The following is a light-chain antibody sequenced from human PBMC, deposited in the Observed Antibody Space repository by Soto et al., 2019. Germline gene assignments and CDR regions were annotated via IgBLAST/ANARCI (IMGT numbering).Light chain of an antibody. CDR3: QQYNNWPWDT. Sequence: EIVMTQSPATLFVSPGERATLPCRANQGVSSNLAWYQQKPGQAPRLLIYGASTRATGIPARFSGSGSGTEFTLTISSLQSEDFAVYYCQQYNNWPWDTFGQGTRLEIK. V-gene: IGKV3D-15*01. CDR2: GAS. CDR1: QGVSSN. J-gene: IGKJ5*01.